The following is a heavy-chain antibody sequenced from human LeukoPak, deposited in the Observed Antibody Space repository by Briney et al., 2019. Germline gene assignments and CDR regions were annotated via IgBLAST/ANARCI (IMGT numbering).Heavy chain of an antibody. CDR3: AREPDYDILTGYYKGYSLGIDY. D-gene: IGHD3-9*01. Sequence: GGSLRLSCAASGFTFSSYAMSWVRQAPGKGLEWVSAISGSGGSTYYADSVKGRFTISRDNSKNTLYLQMNSLRAEDTAVYYCAREPDYDILTGYYKGYSLGIDYWGQGTLVTVSS. V-gene: IGHV3-23*01. CDR2: ISGSGGST. CDR1: GFTFSSYA. J-gene: IGHJ4*02.